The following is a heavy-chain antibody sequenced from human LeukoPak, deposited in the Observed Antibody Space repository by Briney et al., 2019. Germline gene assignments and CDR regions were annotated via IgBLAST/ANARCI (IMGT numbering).Heavy chain of an antibody. D-gene: IGHD3-22*01. Sequence: PGGSLRLSCAASGFTFSSYGMHWVRQAPGKGLEWVAFIQYDGSNKYYADSVKGRFTISRDSSKNTLYLQMSSLRAEDTAVYYCAKSDYDSSGYYPDYWGQGTLVTVSS. CDR2: IQYDGSNK. J-gene: IGHJ4*02. CDR1: GFTFSSYG. CDR3: AKSDYDSSGYYPDY. V-gene: IGHV3-30*02.